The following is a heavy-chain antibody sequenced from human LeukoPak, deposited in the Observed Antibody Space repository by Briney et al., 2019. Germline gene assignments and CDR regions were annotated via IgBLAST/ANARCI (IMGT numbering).Heavy chain of an antibody. V-gene: IGHV3-23*01. CDR1: GFTFSSYN. Sequence: GGSLRLSCAASGFTFSSYNMNWVRRAPGQGLEWVSTIRTNGAGTHYADSVRGRFAISRDDSKNTLYLQMDSLRAVDTAVYYCARDDYGDSGPLFDYWGQGTLVTVSS. CDR3: ARDDYGDSGPLFDY. CDR2: IRTNGAGT. J-gene: IGHJ4*02. D-gene: IGHD4-17*01.